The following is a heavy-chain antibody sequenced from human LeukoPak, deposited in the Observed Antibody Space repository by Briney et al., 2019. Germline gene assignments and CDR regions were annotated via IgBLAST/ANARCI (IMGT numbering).Heavy chain of an antibody. CDR3: ARGIGYSSA. V-gene: IGHV3-7*01. CDR1: GFIFSRYW. Sequence: GSLRLSCSASGFIFSRYWLSWVRQAPGEGLEWVANIKQDADEKYYVDSVKGRFTNSRDNAKNSLFLKMSSLTGEVTALYYCARGIGYSSAWGQGTLVTVSS. D-gene: IGHD6-19*01. CDR2: IKQDADEK. J-gene: IGHJ5*02.